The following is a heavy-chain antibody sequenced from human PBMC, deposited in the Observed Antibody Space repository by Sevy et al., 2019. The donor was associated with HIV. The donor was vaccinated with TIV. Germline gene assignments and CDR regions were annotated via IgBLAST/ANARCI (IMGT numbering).Heavy chain of an antibody. CDR1: GFTFSSYA. Sequence: GGSLRLSCAASGFTFSSYAMHWVRQAPGKGLEWVAVISYDGSNKYYADSVKGRFTISRDNSKNTLYLQMNSLRAEDTAVYYCARRVSIYCSGGSCPRYNWFDPWAQGTLVTVSS. V-gene: IGHV3-30*04. CDR2: ISYDGSNK. CDR3: ARRVSIYCSGGSCPRYNWFDP. J-gene: IGHJ5*02. D-gene: IGHD2-15*01.